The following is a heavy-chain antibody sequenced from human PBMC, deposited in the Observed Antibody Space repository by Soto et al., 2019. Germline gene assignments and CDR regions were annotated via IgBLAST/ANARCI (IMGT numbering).Heavy chain of an antibody. Sequence: GGSLRLPCAASGFTFNTYSMNWVRQAPGKGLEWVSSISSSSSYIYYTDSVKGRFTISRDNAKNSLYLQMNSLRAEDTAVYYCASLSRFALDYWGQGTLVTVSS. D-gene: IGHD3-10*01. CDR1: GFTFNTYS. CDR2: ISSSSSYI. CDR3: ASLSRFALDY. V-gene: IGHV3-21*01. J-gene: IGHJ4*02.